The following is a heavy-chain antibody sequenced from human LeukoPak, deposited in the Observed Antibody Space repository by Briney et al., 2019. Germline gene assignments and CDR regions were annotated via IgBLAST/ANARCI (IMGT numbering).Heavy chain of an antibody. CDR1: GFTFSSYS. J-gene: IGHJ3*02. CDR3: AREAYYYDSSGYVHDAFDI. V-gene: IGHV3-21*01. D-gene: IGHD3-22*01. CDR2: ISSRSSYI. Sequence: GGSLRLTCAASGFTFSSYSMNWVRQAPEKGLEWVSSISSRSSYIYHADSVKGRFTISRDNAKNSLYLQMNSLRAEDTAVYYCAREAYYYDSSGYVHDAFDIWGQGTVVTVSS.